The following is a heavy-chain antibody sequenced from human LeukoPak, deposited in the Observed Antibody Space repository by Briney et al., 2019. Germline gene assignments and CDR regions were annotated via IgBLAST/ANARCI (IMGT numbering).Heavy chain of an antibody. CDR3: ARGFDYDSGPLNY. J-gene: IGHJ4*02. CDR2: VNPYSGGT. V-gene: IGHV1-2*02. CDR1: GYTFTDYY. Sequence: ASVTVSCKASGYTFTDYYMHWVRQAPGQGLEWMGWVNPYSGGTNYEQKFQGRVTMTRDTSTSTVYMELSSLRSEDTAVYYCARGFDYDSGPLNYWGQGTLVTVSS. D-gene: IGHD3-22*01.